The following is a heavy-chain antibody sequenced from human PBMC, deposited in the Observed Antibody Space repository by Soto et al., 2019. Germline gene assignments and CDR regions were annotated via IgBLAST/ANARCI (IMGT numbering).Heavy chain of an antibody. J-gene: IGHJ6*03. CDR3: ARGYGDYGTYYYYYYMDV. CDR2: IYYSGST. CDR1: GGSISSYY. D-gene: IGHD4-17*01. Sequence: QVQLQESGPGLVKPSETLPLTCTVSGGSISSYYWSWIRQPPGKGLEWIGYIYYSGSTNYNPSLKSRVTISVDTSKNQFSLKLSSVTAADTAVYYCARGYGDYGTYYYYYYMDVWGKGTTVTVSS. V-gene: IGHV4-59*01.